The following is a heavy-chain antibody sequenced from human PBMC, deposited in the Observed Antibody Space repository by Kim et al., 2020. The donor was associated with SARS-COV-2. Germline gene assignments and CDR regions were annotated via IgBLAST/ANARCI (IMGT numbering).Heavy chain of an antibody. D-gene: IGHD6-19*01. CDR3: ARGKQWLRAWFDP. Sequence: YAVSVTSRITINPDPSKNPFSLQLNSVTPEDTAVYYCARGKQWLRAWFDPWGQGTLVTVSS. J-gene: IGHJ5*02. V-gene: IGHV6-1*01.